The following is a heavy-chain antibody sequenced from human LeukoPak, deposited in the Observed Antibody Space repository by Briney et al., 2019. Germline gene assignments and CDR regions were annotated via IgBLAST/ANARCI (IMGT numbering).Heavy chain of an antibody. CDR3: ATSSGYGFLFEY. CDR2: FDPEDGET. CDR1: GYTLTDLS. D-gene: IGHD3-22*01. Sequence: ASVKVSCKVSGYTLTDLSMHWVRQAPGKGLEWMGGFDPEDGETIYAQNFQGRVTMTADTSTDTAYMEVRSLRSEDTAVYYCATSSGYGFLFEYWGQGTLVTVSS. J-gene: IGHJ4*02. V-gene: IGHV1-24*01.